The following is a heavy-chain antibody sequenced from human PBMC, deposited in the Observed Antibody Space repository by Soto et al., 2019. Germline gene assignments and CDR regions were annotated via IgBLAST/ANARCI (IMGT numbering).Heavy chain of an antibody. Sequence: QLQLQESGPGLVKPSETLSLTCTVSGGSISSSSYYWGWIRQPPGKGLEWIGTIYYSGRTYYSPSLKSRVNKSVDTSKNQFSLELSSVTAADTAVYYCARSIVGSVDAFDIWGQGTMVTVSS. D-gene: IGHD1-26*01. CDR1: GGSISSSSYY. CDR2: IYYSGRT. V-gene: IGHV4-39*01. J-gene: IGHJ3*02. CDR3: ARSIVGSVDAFDI.